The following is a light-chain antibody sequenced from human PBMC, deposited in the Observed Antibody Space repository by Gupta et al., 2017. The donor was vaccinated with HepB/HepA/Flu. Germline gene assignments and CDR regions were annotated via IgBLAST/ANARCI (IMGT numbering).Light chain of an antibody. V-gene: IGLV1-44*01. J-gene: IGLJ2*01. CDR3: AAWDDSLNGVL. CDR1: SSNIGSNP. Sequence: QSVLTQPPPASGTPGQRVTISCSGGSSNIGSNPVNWYQQLPGTAPKLLIYTHNQRPSGVPDRFSGSKSGTSASLAISGLQSDDEAEYYCAAWDDSLNGVLFGGGTKLTVL. CDR2: THN.